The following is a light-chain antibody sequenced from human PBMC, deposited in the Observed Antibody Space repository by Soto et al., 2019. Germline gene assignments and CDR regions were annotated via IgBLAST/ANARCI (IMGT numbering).Light chain of an antibody. V-gene: IGKV3-20*01. Sequence: NFLAQSPCTQSLSPREIATLSCRASQSVSNNYLAWYQQKPGQAPRLLIYGASNRATGIPDRFSGSGSGTDFTLTISRLEPEDFAVYYCQQYGSSGTFGQGTKVDIK. CDR2: GAS. J-gene: IGKJ1*01. CDR1: QSVSNNY. CDR3: QQYGSSGT.